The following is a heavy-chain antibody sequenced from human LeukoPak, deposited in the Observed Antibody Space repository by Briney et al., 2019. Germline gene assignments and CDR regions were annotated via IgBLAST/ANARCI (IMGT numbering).Heavy chain of an antibody. CDR2: IYYSGST. Sequence: SETLSLTCTVSGGSISTYYWSWIRQPPGKGLEWIGYIYYSGSTNHNPSLKSRVTISVDTSKNQFSLKLNSVTAADTAVYYCARVFCSGGSCYSYFDFWGQGPLVTVSS. J-gene: IGHJ4*02. CDR1: GGSISTYY. D-gene: IGHD2-15*01. V-gene: IGHV4-59*01. CDR3: ARVFCSGGSCYSYFDF.